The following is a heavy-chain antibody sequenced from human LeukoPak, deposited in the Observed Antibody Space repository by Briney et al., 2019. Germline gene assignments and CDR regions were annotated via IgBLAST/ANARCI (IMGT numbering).Heavy chain of an antibody. CDR1: GGSFSGYY. J-gene: IGHJ6*03. CDR2: INHSGST. D-gene: IGHD2-2*01. Sequence: SETLSLTCAVYGGSFSGYYWSWIRQPPGKGLEWIGEINHSGSTNYNPSLKSRVTISVDTYKNQFSLKLSSVTAVDTAVYYCARARVVVVPAAMGYYYYMDVWGKGTTVTVSS. CDR3: ARARVVVVPAAMGYYYYMDV. V-gene: IGHV4-34*01.